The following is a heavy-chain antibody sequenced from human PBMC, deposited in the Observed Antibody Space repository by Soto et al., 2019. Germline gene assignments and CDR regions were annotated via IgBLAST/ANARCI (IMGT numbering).Heavy chain of an antibody. J-gene: IGHJ5*02. CDR1: GYTFTGYY. CDR3: ARDRWYNWNDVSLDP. Sequence: WASVKVCCKASGYTFTGYYMHRVRQAPGQGLEWMGWINPNSGGTNYAQKFQGWVTMTRDTSISTAYMELSRLRSDDTAVYYCARDRWYNWNDVSLDPWGQGTRVTAPQ. D-gene: IGHD1-1*01. CDR2: INPNSGGT. V-gene: IGHV1-2*04.